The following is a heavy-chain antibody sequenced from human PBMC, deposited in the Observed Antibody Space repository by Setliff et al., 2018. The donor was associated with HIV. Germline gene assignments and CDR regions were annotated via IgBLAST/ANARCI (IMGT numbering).Heavy chain of an antibody. D-gene: IGHD6-19*01. V-gene: IGHV3-23*01. CDR1: GFTFDDYG. CDR2: ISGSGGST. J-gene: IGHJ4*02. CDR3: TKDFLVSDWSTGY. Sequence: GGSLRLSCAASGFTFDDYGMSWVRQAPGKGLEWVSAISGSGGSTYYADSVKGRFTISRDNSRNTLYLQMNSLRNEDTAVYYCTKDFLVSDWSTGYWGQGTLVTVSS.